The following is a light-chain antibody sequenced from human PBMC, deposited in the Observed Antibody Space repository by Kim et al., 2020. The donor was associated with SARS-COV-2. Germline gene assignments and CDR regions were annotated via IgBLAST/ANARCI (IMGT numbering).Light chain of an antibody. V-gene: IGLV3-25*03. Sequence: SGQTARITCSGDALPKQYAYWYQQKPGQAPVLVIYKDSERPSGIPERFSGSSSGTTVTLTISGVQAEDEADYYCQSADSSGTYVVFGGGTQLTVL. CDR2: KDS. CDR3: QSADSSGTYVV. CDR1: ALPKQY. J-gene: IGLJ2*01.